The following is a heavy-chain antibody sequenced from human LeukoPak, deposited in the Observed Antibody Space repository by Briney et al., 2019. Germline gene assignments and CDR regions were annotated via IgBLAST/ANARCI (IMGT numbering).Heavy chain of an antibody. CDR2: IWHSGTT. V-gene: IGHV4-38-2*02. J-gene: IGHJ5*02. Sequence: SETLSLTCNVSGYSISSGHNWGWIRQPPGMGPEWIGSIWHSGTTYYNPSLKSRVTISVDTSKNEFSLKLTSVTAADTAVYYCARHTRVRDGYNLYCFDPWGQGTLVTVSS. CDR3: ARHTRVRDGYNLYCFDP. D-gene: IGHD5-24*01. CDR1: GYSISSGHN.